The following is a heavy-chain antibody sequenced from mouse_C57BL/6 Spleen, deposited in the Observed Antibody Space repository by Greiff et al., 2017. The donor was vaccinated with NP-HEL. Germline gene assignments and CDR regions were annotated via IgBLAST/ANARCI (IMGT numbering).Heavy chain of an antibody. CDR3: AREGELLRYWYFDV. D-gene: IGHD1-1*01. CDR1: GYTFTDYY. CDR2: IYSGSGNT. V-gene: IGHV1-76*01. Sequence: QVQLQQSGAELVRPGASVKLSCKASGYTFTDYYINWVKQRPGQGLEWIARIYSGSGNTYYNEKFKGKATLTAEKSSSTAYMQLSSLTSEDSAVYFCAREGELLRYWYFDVWGTGTTVTVSS. J-gene: IGHJ1*03.